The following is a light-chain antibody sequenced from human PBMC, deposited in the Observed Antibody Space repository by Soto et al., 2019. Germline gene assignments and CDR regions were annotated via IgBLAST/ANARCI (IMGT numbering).Light chain of an antibody. Sequence: IHMTQSPSSLSASVGDRITITCRASQIIGNELGGYQQKTGKAPKLLIHKASSLEGGVPSRFSGSGSGTEFTLTISSLQADDFATYYCQQYNSYSDAFGQGTKVDIK. CDR3: QQYNSYSDA. V-gene: IGKV1-5*03. CDR1: QIIGNE. J-gene: IGKJ1*01. CDR2: KAS.